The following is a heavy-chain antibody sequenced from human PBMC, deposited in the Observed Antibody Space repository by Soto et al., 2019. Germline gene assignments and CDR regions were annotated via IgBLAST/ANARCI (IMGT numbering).Heavy chain of an antibody. CDR2: IKPDGSQR. CDR3: VRDGHSSWYFDY. CDR1: GFTFSTYW. Sequence: AGGSLRRSCEASGFTFSTYWMSWIRQAPGKGLEWVGNIKPDGSQRYIVDSVQGRFTTSRDNARNSVYLQMNSLRVEDTAVYYWVRDGHSSWYFDYWGQGALVAV. D-gene: IGHD6-13*01. V-gene: IGHV3-7*01. J-gene: IGHJ4*02.